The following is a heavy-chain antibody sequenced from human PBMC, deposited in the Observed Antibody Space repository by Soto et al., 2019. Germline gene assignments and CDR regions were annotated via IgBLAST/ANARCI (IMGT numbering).Heavy chain of an antibody. Sequence: SETLSLTFAILCSSFTNYYCTVIRQPPRAGLEWIGEVNHSGSTSYSPALKSRVTISVDSSKNQFSLILTSVTAADRAVYFCARCQYHGSAGFYTNRYFYGVDVLGQGTTVT. D-gene: IGHD3-22*01. CDR2: VNHSGST. CDR3: ARCQYHGSAGFYTNRYFYGVDV. CDR1: CSSFTNYY. V-gene: IGHV4-34*01. J-gene: IGHJ6*02.